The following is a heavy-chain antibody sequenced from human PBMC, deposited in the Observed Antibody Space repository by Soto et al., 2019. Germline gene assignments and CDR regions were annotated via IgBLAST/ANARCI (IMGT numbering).Heavy chain of an antibody. Sequence: EVQLLESGGGLVQPGGSLRLSCAASGFTFSSYAMSWVRQAPGKGLEWVSAISGSGGSTYYADSVKGRFTISRDNSKNTLYLHMNSLRAEDTAEYYCAKDQQQSDAFDIWGQGTMVTVSS. V-gene: IGHV3-23*01. CDR3: AKDQQQSDAFDI. CDR2: ISGSGGST. J-gene: IGHJ3*02. D-gene: IGHD6-13*01. CDR1: GFTFSSYA.